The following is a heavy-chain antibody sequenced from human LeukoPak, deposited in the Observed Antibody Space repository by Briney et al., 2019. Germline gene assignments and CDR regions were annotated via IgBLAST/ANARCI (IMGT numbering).Heavy chain of an antibody. D-gene: IGHD3-10*01. J-gene: IGHJ4*02. CDR2: IHRDGST. CDR1: GFTVSTNY. CDR3: ARDGEHVLAHDY. V-gene: IGHV3-66*01. Sequence: GGSLRLSCAVSGFTVSTNYMSWVRQAPGKGLEWVSIIHRDGSTYYADSVKGRFTVSRDNSKNTLYIQMSSLRAEDTGVYYCARDGEHVLAHDYWGQGTLVTVSS.